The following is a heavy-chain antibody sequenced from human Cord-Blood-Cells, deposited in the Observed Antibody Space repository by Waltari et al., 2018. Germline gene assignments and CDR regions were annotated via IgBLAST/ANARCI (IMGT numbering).Heavy chain of an antibody. J-gene: IGHJ4*02. CDR1: GGSISSSSYY. CDR2: IYYSGST. D-gene: IGHD3-22*01. Sequence: QLQLQESGPGLVKPSETLSLTCTVSGGSISSSSYYWGWLRQPPGKGLEWIGSIYYSGSTYYHPSLKSRVTISVDTSKNQFSLKLSSVTAADTAVYYCARLTYDSSGYFIDYWGQGTLVTVSS. CDR3: ARLTYDSSGYFIDY. V-gene: IGHV4-39*01.